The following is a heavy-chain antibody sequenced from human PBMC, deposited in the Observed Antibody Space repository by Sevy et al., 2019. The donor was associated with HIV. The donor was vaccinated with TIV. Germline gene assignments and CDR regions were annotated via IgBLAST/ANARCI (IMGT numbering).Heavy chain of an antibody. D-gene: IGHD6-19*01. CDR1: GGTFSSYA. CDR2: IIPIFGTA. J-gene: IGHJ4*02. V-gene: IGHV1-69*13. Sequence: SSVKFSCKASGGTFSSYAISWVRQAPGQGLEWMGGIIPIFGTANYAQKFQGRVTITADASTSTAYMELSSLRSEDTAVYYCARSRIAVAYFDYWGQGTLVTVSS. CDR3: ARSRIAVAYFDY.